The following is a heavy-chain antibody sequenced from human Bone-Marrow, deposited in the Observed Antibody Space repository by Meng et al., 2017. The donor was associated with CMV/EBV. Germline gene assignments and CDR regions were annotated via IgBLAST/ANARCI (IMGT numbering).Heavy chain of an antibody. Sequence: ASVKVSCKASGYTFTGYHIHWVRQAPGQGLEWMGWINPNSGGTNYAQKFQGRVTMTKDTSISTSYMELSGLRSDDTAVYYCASDITVIAARLAHWGQGPQVTVSS. J-gene: IGHJ5*02. CDR2: INPNSGGT. CDR1: GYTFTGYH. CDR3: ASDITVIAARLAH. V-gene: IGHV1-2*02. D-gene: IGHD6-6*01.